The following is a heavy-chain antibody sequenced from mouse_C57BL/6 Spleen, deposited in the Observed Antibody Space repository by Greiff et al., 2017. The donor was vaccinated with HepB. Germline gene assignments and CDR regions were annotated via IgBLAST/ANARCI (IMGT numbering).Heavy chain of an antibody. CDR1: GYTFTSYW. D-gene: IGHD1-1*01. J-gene: IGHJ2*01. V-gene: IGHV1-64*01. CDR2: IHPNSGST. CDR3: AITTVAYFDY. Sequence: QVQLQQSGAELVKPGASVKLSCKASGYTFTSYWMHWVKQRPGQGLEWIGMIHPNSGSTNYNEKFKSKATLTVDKSSSTAYMQLSSLTSEDSAVYYCAITTVAYFDYWGQGTTLTVSS.